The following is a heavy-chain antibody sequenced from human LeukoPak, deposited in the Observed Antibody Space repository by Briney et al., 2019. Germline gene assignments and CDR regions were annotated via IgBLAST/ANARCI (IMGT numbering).Heavy chain of an antibody. J-gene: IGHJ4*02. Sequence: SETLSLTCAVSGYSISSGYYWGWIRQPAGKGLEWIGRIYTSGSTNYNPSLKSRVTMSVGTSENQFSLKLSSVTAADTAVYYCAGTSHSSSSPIDYWGQGTLVTVSS. V-gene: IGHV4-4*07. D-gene: IGHD6-6*01. CDR2: IYTSGST. CDR1: GYSISSGYY. CDR3: AGTSHSSSSPIDY.